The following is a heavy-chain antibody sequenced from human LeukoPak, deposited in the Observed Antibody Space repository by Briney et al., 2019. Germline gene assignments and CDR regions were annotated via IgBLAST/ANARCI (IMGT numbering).Heavy chain of an antibody. CDR1: GFTFSSCA. D-gene: IGHD1-26*01. Sequence: GGSLRLSCAASGFTFSSCAMSWVRQAPGKGLEWVSAISGSGGSAYYADSVKGRFTISRDNSKNTLYLQMNSLRAEDTAVYYCAKDGVIVGASDYWGQGTLVNVSS. CDR3: AKDGVIVGASDY. V-gene: IGHV3-23*01. J-gene: IGHJ4*02. CDR2: ISGSGGSA.